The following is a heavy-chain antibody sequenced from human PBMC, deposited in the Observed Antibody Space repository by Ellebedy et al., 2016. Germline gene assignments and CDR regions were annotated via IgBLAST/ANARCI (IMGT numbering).Heavy chain of an antibody. J-gene: IGHJ3*02. Sequence: GGSLRLSXAASGFTFSSYAMSWVRQAPGKGLEWVSAISGSGGSTYYADSVKGRFTISRDNSKNTLYLQMNSLRAEDTAVYYCAKDRNVVVPAAIDDAFDIWGQGTMVTVSS. V-gene: IGHV3-23*01. D-gene: IGHD2-2*01. CDR1: GFTFSSYA. CDR2: ISGSGGST. CDR3: AKDRNVVVPAAIDDAFDI.